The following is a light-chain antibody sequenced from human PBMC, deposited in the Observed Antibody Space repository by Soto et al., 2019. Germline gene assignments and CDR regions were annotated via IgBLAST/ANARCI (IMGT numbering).Light chain of an antibody. CDR1: QSVSSNY. V-gene: IGKV3-20*01. CDR3: QQYGSSSPWT. J-gene: IGKJ1*01. CDR2: GAS. Sequence: EIVFTQSPGTLSLSPGERATLSCRASQSVSSNYLAWYQQKPGQAPRLIIYGASSRANGIPDRFSGSGSGTDFTLTIRRLEPEDFAVYYCQQYGSSSPWTFGQGTKVDIK.